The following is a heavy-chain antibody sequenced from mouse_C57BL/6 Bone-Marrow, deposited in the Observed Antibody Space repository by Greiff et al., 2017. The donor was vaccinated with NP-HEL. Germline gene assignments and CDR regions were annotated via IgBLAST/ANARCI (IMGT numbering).Heavy chain of an antibody. J-gene: IGHJ2*01. V-gene: IGHV2-2*01. D-gene: IGHD1-1*01. CDR1: GFLLMTFG. Sequence: QVQLKESGPGLGQLSQSRSTTCPVPGFLLMTFGVHGFRQSPGKGLDWPGVILMGGSTDYIAAFISRLSISKDNSKNTVFFQMNSLQADDTTIYYCARNSSWRVPYFDYWGQGTTLTVSS. CDR2: ILMGGST. CDR3: ARNSSWRVPYFDY.